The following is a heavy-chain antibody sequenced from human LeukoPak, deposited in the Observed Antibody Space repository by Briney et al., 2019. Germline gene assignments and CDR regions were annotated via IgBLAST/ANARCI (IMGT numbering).Heavy chain of an antibody. CDR3: ATHYYDSSGYYSPDY. Sequence: GGSLRLSCAASEFTFSTYSMNWVRQAPGKGLEWVAVISYDGSNKYYADSVKGRFTISRDNSKNTLYLQMSSLRAEDTAVYYCATHYYDSSGYYSPDYWGQGTLVTVSS. CDR1: EFTFSTYS. D-gene: IGHD3-22*01. V-gene: IGHV3-30*03. J-gene: IGHJ4*02. CDR2: ISYDGSNK.